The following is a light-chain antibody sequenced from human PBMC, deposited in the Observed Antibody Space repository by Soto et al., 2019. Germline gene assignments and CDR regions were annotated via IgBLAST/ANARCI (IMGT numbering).Light chain of an antibody. V-gene: IGKV1-5*03. CDR2: KAS. J-gene: IGKJ1*01. Sequence: DIQMTQSPSTLSASVGDRVTITCRASQSISSWLAWYQQKPGKAPKLLIYKASSLESGVPSRFSGSGSGTEFTLTISSLQPDDSATYYCQQYSSYPTFGQGNKVEVK. CDR3: QQYSSYPT. CDR1: QSISSW.